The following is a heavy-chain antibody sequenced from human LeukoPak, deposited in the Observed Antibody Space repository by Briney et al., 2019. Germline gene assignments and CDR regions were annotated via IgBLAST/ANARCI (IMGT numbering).Heavy chain of an antibody. Sequence: SETLSLTCTVSGGSISSYYWSWIRQPPGKGLEWIGYIYYSGSTNYNPSLKSRVTISVDTSKNQFSLKLSSVTAADTAVYYCARGSSWYSRVGAFDIWGQGTMVTVSS. CDR1: GGSISSYY. J-gene: IGHJ3*02. CDR2: IYYSGST. V-gene: IGHV4-59*01. D-gene: IGHD6-13*01. CDR3: ARGSSWYSRVGAFDI.